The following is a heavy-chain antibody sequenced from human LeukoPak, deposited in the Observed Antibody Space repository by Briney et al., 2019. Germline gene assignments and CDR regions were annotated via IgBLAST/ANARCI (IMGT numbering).Heavy chain of an antibody. CDR3: AKGGNRWFDAFDI. V-gene: IGHV3-23*01. CDR2: ISGSGGST. CDR1: GFTFSSYA. J-gene: IGHJ3*02. Sequence: GGSLRLSCAASGFTFSSYAMSWVRQAPGKGLEWVSAISGSGGSTYYANSVKGRFTISRDNSKNTLYLQMNSLRAEDTARYYCAKGGNRWFDAFDIWGQGTIVTVSS. D-gene: IGHD3-10*01.